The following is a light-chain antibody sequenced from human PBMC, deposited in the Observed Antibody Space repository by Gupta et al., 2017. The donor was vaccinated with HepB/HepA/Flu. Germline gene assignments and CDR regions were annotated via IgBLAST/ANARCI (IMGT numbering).Light chain of an antibody. V-gene: IGLV1-51*01. J-gene: IGLJ2*01. Sequence: SVLPQPPSVSAPPCQKVTISSSGSSSNIGNKYVSWYQQLPGTVQKLIIYDNNKRPSGIPDRFSGSKSGKSATLTINGLTAGGEAEYYCAKWDSSLDGGVFGGGTKFTVL. CDR3: AKWDSSLDGGV. CDR1: SSNIGNKY. CDR2: DNN.